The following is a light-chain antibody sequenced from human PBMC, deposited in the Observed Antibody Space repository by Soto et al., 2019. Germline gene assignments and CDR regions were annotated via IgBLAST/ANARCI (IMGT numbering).Light chain of an antibody. CDR1: SSNIPYQF. CDR2: DNT. V-gene: IGLV1-51*01. CDR3: ASWDTGLDGFV. Sequence: QSVLAQSPSVSAAPGQTVTISCSGGSSNIPYQFVSWYQQFPGIAPTLLIYDNTRRPSGVPDRFSATKSGPSATLDIAGLQTADEAVYYCASWDTGLDGFVFGPGSQLTVL. J-gene: IGLJ1*01.